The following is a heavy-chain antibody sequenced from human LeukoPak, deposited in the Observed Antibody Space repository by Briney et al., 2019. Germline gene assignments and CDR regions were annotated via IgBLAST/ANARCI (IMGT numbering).Heavy chain of an antibody. CDR2: IYYSGST. D-gene: IGHD2-8*01. CDR3: ARHPPSRYCTNGVCNNWFDP. V-gene: IGHV4-59*08. Sequence: SETLSLTCTVPGGSISSYYWSWIRQPPGKGLEWIGYIYYSGSTNYNPSLKSRVTISVDTSKNQFSLKLSSVTAADTAVYYCARHPPSRYCTNGVCNNWFDPWGQGTLVTVSS. CDR1: GGSISSYY. J-gene: IGHJ5*02.